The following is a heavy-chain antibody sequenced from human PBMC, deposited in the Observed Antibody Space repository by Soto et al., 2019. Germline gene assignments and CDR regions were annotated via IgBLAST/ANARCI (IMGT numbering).Heavy chain of an antibody. D-gene: IGHD3-22*01. V-gene: IGHV3-23*01. Sequence: PGGSLRLSCAASGFTFSSYAMSWVRQAPGKGLEWVSAISGSGGSTYYADSVKGRFTISRDNSKNTLYLQMNSLRAEDTAVYYCAKDYYYDSSGYTIALGYWGQGTQVTVSS. CDR2: ISGSGGST. CDR1: GFTFSSYA. J-gene: IGHJ4*02. CDR3: AKDYYYDSSGYTIALGY.